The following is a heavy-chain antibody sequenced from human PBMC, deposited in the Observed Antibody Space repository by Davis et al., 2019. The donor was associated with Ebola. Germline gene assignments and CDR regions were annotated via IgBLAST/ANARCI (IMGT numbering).Heavy chain of an antibody. CDR1: GFTFRTYD. CDR3: ARDARRSYYAYYDMDV. CDR2: ISGRGTTT. V-gene: IGHV3-23*01. J-gene: IGHJ6*02. D-gene: IGHD3-10*01. Sequence: GESLKISCAASGFTFRTYDMNWVRQAPGKGLEWVSGISGRGTTTYYADSVKGRFTISRDNSMNTLYLQMNSLRTEDTALYFCARDARRSYYAYYDMDVWGQGTTVTVSS.